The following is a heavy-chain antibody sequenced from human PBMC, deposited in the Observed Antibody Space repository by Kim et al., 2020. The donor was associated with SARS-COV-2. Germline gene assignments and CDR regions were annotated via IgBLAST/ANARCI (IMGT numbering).Heavy chain of an antibody. CDR3: AREGDWNYAKCFDP. Sequence: SETLSLTCSVSGASITAYYWSWIRQPPGKGLEWIGYVHYTGSTNYNPSLESRVDMSVDTSKNQFSLRLTSVSAADTAVYYCAREGDWNYAKCFDPLGQG. D-gene: IGHD1-7*01. CDR1: GASITAYY. CDR2: VHYTGST. V-gene: IGHV4-59*13. J-gene: IGHJ5*02.